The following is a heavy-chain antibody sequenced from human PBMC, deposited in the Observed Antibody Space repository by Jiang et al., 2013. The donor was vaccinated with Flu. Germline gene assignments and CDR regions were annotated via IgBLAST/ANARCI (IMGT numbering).Heavy chain of an antibody. CDR1: GYTFTSHD. D-gene: IGHD6-19*01. CDR2: INTNSGNP. V-gene: IGHV7-4-1*02. CDR3: ARGGRAGSSGWYDYFEY. J-gene: IGHJ4*02. Sequence: EVKKPGASVKVSCKASGYTFTSHDINWVRQAPGQGLEWMGWINTNSGNPTYAQGFTGQFVFSLDTSVSTAYLQISSLKAEDTAVYYCARGGRAGSSGWYDYFEYWGQGTLVTVSS.